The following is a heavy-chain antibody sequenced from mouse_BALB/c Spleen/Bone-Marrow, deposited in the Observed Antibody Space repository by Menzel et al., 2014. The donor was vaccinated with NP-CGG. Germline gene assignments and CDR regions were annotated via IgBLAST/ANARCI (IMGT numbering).Heavy chain of an antibody. J-gene: IGHJ2*01. Sequence: QVQLQQSGAELVRPGASMKMSCKASGYTFTSYNLHWIKRTPGQGLEWIGAIYPGNGDTSYNQRFKGKATLTTDKSSNTAYMQLSSLTSEDSAVYYCAREGRSHFDHWGQGSTLTVSS. CDR2: IYPGNGDT. CDR3: AREGRSHFDH. CDR1: GYTFTSYN. V-gene: IGHV1-12*01.